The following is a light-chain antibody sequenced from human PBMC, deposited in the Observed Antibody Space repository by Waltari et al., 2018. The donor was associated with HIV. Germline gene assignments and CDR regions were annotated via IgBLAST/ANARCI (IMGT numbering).Light chain of an antibody. CDR1: DSNIGTNT. CDR2: SNA. J-gene: IGLJ3*02. CDR3: ATFDDPLYV. V-gene: IGLV1-44*01. Sequence: QSVLSQAPSVSGTPGQGVTISCPGSDSNIGTNTVSWYQHIRGTAPNLLIYSNARRPSGVPDRFSGSKSGTSASLAISGLQSDDEAEYYCATFDDPLYVIGGGTKLTVL.